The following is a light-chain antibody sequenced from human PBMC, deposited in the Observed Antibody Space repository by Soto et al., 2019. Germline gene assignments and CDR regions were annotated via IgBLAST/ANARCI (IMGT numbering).Light chain of an antibody. J-gene: IGKJ4*01. V-gene: IGKV1-39*01. CDR2: AAS. Sequence: DIQMTQSPSSLSASVGDRVTITCRASQSISRYLNWYQQKPGKAPKLLIYAASSLQSGVPSRFSGSGSGTDFTLTISSLQPEDSAIYYCQQSYNPLTFGGGTKVEIK. CDR3: QQSYNPLT. CDR1: QSISRY.